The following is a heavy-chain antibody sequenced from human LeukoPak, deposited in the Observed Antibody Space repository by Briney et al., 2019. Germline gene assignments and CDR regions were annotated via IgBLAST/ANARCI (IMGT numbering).Heavy chain of an antibody. CDR3: AREGSITMVRGVIDWFDP. D-gene: IGHD3-10*01. J-gene: IGHJ5*02. CDR2: IYTSGST. Sequence: PSETLSLTCTVSGGSISSYYWSWIRQPAGKGLEWIGRIYTSGSTNYNPSLKSRVTMSVDTSRNQFSLKLSSVTAADTAVYYCAREGSITMVRGVIDWFDPWGQGTLVTVSS. CDR1: GGSISSYY. V-gene: IGHV4-4*07.